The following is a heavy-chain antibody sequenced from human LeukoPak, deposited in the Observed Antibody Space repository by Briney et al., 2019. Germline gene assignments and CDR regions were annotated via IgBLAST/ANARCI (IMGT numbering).Heavy chain of an antibody. J-gene: IGHJ4*02. CDR1: GFTFSSYW. CDR3: XXXXSRLAVGPGGFDY. V-gene: IGHV3-74*01. Sequence: GGSLRLSCAASGFTFSSYWMHWVRQAPGKGLVWVSRINSDGRSTSYADSVKGRFTISRDNAKNTLYLQRDSLRAEDTAVYYCXXXXSRLAVGPGGFDYWGQGTLVTVSS. CDR2: INSDGRST. D-gene: IGHD6-19*01.